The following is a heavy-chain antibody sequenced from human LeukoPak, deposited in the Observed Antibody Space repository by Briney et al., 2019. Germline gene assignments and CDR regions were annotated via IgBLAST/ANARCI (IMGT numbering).Heavy chain of an antibody. CDR3: AIFCGKTTAYGMDV. V-gene: IGHV3-30*03. D-gene: IGHD1-26*01. CDR1: GFTFSSYG. J-gene: IGHJ6*02. Sequence: QSGGSLRLSCAASGFTFSSYGMHWVRQAPGKGLEWVAVISYDGSNKYYADSVKGRFTISRDNSKNTLYLQMNSLRAEDTAGYYCAIFCGKTTAYGMDVWGQGTTVTVSS. CDR2: ISYDGSNK.